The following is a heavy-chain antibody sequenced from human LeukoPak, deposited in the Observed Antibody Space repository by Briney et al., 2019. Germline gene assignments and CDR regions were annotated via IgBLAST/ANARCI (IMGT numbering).Heavy chain of an antibody. CDR3: ARDRVTGTTGHYFDY. V-gene: IGHV3-33*01. D-gene: IGHD1-20*01. CDR2: IWYDGSNK. Sequence: GGSLRLSCAASGFAFSSYGMHWVRQAPGKGLEWVAVIWYDGSNKYYADSVKGRFTISRDNSKNTLYLQMNSLRAEDTAVYYCARDRVTGTTGHYFDYWGQGTLVTVSS. CDR1: GFAFSSYG. J-gene: IGHJ4*02.